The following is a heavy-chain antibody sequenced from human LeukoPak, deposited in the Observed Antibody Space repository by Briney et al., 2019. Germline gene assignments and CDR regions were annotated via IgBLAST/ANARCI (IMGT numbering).Heavy chain of an antibody. Sequence: SETLSLTCTVSGGPICSTTYYWAWIRQPPGRGLEWIVNMYYSETTNYNPSFKSRVTISVDTSKNQFSLKLNSVTAEDTAVYYCARFPGGAEYRHYYYMDVWGKGTTVTVSS. CDR3: ARFPGGAEYRHYYYMDV. J-gene: IGHJ6*03. CDR2: MYYSETT. V-gene: IGHV4-39*07. D-gene: IGHD1-14*01. CDR1: GGPICSTTYY.